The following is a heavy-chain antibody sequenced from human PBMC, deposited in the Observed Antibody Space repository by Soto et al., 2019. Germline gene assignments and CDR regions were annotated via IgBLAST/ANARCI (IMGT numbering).Heavy chain of an antibody. CDR1: GYTFTSYD. J-gene: IGHJ6*02. Sequence: QGQLVQSGAAVKKPGASVKVSCKASGYTFTSYDINWVRQATGQGLEWMGWLNPNSGNRGFAQNFQGRVTMSSDTSIITAYMDLGSLRSEDTAVYYCAIRAGHDYYYGMDVWGQGTTVTVS. V-gene: IGHV1-8*01. CDR3: AIRAGHDYYYGMDV. D-gene: IGHD5-12*01. CDR2: LNPNSGNR.